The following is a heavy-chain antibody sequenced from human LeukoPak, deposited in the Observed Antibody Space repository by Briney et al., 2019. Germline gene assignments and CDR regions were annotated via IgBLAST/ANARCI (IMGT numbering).Heavy chain of an antibody. Sequence: GGSLRLSCAASGFTFSSYWMSWVRQAPGKGLEWVANIKQDGSEKYYVNSVRGRFSISRDNAKNSLYLQMNSLRAEDTAVHYCAREHCSSSSCHLDYWGQGTLVTVSS. CDR1: GFTFSSYW. D-gene: IGHD2-2*01. V-gene: IGHV3-7*01. CDR3: AREHCSSSSCHLDY. CDR2: IKQDGSEK. J-gene: IGHJ4*02.